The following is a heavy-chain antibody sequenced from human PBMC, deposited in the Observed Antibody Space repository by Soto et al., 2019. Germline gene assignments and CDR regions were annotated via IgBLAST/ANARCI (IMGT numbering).Heavy chain of an antibody. J-gene: IGHJ4*02. CDR3: AILAGAKGVL. Sequence: ASVKVSCPASGGTFSSYAISWVRQAPGQGLEWMGGIIPIFGTANYAQKFQGRVTITADESTSTAYMELSSLRSEDTAVYYCAILAGAKGVLWGKGTLVTFAS. V-gene: IGHV1-69*13. D-gene: IGHD2-8*02. CDR1: GGTFSSYA. CDR2: IIPIFGTA.